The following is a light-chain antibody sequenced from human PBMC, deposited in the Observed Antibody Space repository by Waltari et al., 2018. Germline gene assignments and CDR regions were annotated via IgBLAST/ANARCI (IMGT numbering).Light chain of an antibody. J-gene: IGKJ4*01. Sequence: DMVMTQSPDSLAVSLGERATINCKSSQRLLYTSNNKNYLAWYQQKPGQPPKVLIYWGSTRQAGVPDRFSGSVSGTDSTLTISSLQAADVAVYYCQQYYGGLPVTFGGGTKVEIK. CDR3: QQYYGGLPVT. CDR2: WGS. V-gene: IGKV4-1*01. CDR1: QRLLYTSNNKNY.